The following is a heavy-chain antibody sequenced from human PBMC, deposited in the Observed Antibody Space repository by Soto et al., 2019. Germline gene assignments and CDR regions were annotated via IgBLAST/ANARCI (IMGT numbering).Heavy chain of an antibody. D-gene: IGHD6-19*01. CDR2: XNPSGXNT. V-gene: IGHV1-46*03. CDR1: GFTFTSYY. J-gene: IGHJ4*02. Sequence: XSVKVSCKASGFTFTSYYMHWVRQAPGQELEWMGIXNPSGXNTSHAQKLQGXVTMTRDTXRSTVYMDLNSLRYEDKDVYYCTRLEYVADVDYWGKGTLVTVYS. CDR3: TRLEYVADVDY.